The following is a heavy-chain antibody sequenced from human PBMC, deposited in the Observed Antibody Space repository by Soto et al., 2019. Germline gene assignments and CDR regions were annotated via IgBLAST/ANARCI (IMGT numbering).Heavy chain of an antibody. D-gene: IGHD3-22*01. V-gene: IGHV3-15*07. CDR1: GFSFNNAW. CDR3: TTEYYESSGQLT. J-gene: IGHJ1*01. CDR2: IKSKTGGGAI. Sequence: EVQLVESGGGLVQPGGSLRLSCVASGFSFNNAWMNWVRQAPGKGLEWVGRIKSKTGGGAIDYAAPVKGRFTISRDDSQNTLSLEMNSLKTEATALYYCTTEYYESSGQLTWVPGTLVTVSS.